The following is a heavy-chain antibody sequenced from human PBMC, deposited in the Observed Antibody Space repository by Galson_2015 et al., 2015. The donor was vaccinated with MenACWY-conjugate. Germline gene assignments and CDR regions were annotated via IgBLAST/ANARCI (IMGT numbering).Heavy chain of an antibody. V-gene: IGHV3-23*01. CDR2: ISGSGGST. Sequence: SLRLSCAASEFTFSSYAMSWVRQAPGKGLEWVSAISGSGGSTYYADSVKGRFTISRDNSKNTLYLQMNSLRAEDTAVYYCAKAEAVEYFQHWGHGTLVTVSS. J-gene: IGHJ1*01. CDR1: EFTFSSYA. D-gene: IGHD6-19*01. CDR3: AKAEAVEYFQH.